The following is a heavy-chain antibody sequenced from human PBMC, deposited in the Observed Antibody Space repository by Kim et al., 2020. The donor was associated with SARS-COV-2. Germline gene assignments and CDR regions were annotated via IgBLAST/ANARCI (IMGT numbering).Heavy chain of an antibody. V-gene: IGHV5-51*01. CDR2: IYPGDSDT. Sequence: GESLKISCKGSGYSFTSYWIGWVRQMPGKGLEWMGIIYPGDSDTRYSPSFQGQVTISADKSISTAYLQWSSLKASDTAVYYCARLPKMYYYDSSGLQDAFDIWDQGTMVTVSS. CDR1: GYSFTSYW. J-gene: IGHJ3*02. D-gene: IGHD3-22*01. CDR3: ARLPKMYYYDSSGLQDAFDI.